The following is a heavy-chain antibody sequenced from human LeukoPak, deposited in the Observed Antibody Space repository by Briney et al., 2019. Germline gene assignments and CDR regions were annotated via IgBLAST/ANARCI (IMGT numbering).Heavy chain of an antibody. CDR3: AKVSAWAMVGATYFDY. J-gene: IGHJ4*02. V-gene: IGHV3-30-3*01. CDR2: ISYDGSNK. Sequence: GGSLRLSCAASGFTFSSYAMHWVRQAPGKGLEWVAVISYDGSNKYYADSVKGRFTISRDNSKNTVYLQMNSLRAEDTAVYYCAKVSAWAMVGATYFDYWGQGTLVTVSS. D-gene: IGHD1-26*01. CDR1: GFTFSSYA.